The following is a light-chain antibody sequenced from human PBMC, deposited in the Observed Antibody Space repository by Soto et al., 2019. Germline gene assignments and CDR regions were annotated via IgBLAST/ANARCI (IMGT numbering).Light chain of an antibody. CDR2: EVS. J-gene: IGLJ1*01. CDR1: SSNIGSNT. V-gene: IGLV1-44*01. CDR3: SSYTSSSTLENV. Sequence: QSVLTQPPSASGTPGQRVTISCSGSSSNIGSNTVNWYQQLPGTAPKLMIYEVSNRPSGVSNRFSGSKSGNTASLTISGLQAEDEADYYCSSYTSSSTLENVFGTGTKVTVL.